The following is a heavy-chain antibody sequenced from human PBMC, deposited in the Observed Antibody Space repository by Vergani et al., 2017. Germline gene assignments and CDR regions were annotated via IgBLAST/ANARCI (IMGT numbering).Heavy chain of an antibody. CDR1: GFSFSSYS. CDR2: ISGSSSYV. J-gene: IGHJ4*02. D-gene: IGHD2-8*01. V-gene: IGHV3-21*02. Sequence: EAQLVESGGGLVKPGGSLRLSCAASGFSFSSYSMNWVRQAPGKGLEWVASISGSSSYVFYRDSVEGRFTITRDNAKKSVHLQMNSLRAEDTAMYFCARGLWDCTHIRCSPPSYWGQGTQVTVSS. CDR3: ARGLWDCTHIRCSPPSY.